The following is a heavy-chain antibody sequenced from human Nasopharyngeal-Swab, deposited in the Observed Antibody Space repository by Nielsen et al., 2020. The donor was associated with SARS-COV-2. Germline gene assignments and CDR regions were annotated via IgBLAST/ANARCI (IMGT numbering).Heavy chain of an antibody. V-gene: IGHV3-74*01. CDR2: IDTDGTIT. CDR3: ARDEGAHNS. Sequence: GESLKISCAASGFTFSRDWMHWVRQPPGKGLLWVSRIDTDGTITDYADSVKGRFTISRDNAKNTLYLQLNSVTPEDTAVYYCARDEGAHNSWGQGTLVTVSS. J-gene: IGHJ4*02. D-gene: IGHD3-16*01. CDR1: GFTFSRDW.